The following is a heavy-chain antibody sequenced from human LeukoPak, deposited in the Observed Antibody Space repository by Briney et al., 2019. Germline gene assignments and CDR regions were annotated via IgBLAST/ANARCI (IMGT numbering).Heavy chain of an antibody. Sequence: GGSLRLSCAASGFTFSSYWMSWVRQAPGKGLEWVAKIKQDGSERYYVHSVEGRFTISRDNAKNSLYLQMNSLRADDTAVYYCAKGGVATTTVDYWGRGTLVTVSS. CDR1: GFTFSSYW. J-gene: IGHJ4*02. V-gene: IGHV3-7*01. CDR2: IKQDGSER. CDR3: AKGGVATTTVDY. D-gene: IGHD5-12*01.